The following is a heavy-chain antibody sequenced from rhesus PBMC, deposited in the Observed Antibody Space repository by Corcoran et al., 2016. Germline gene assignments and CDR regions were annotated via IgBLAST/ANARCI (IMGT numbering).Heavy chain of an antibody. V-gene: IGHV4-80*01. CDR3: ARSGYGSGGVY. CDR2: IFGYSGNS. Sequence: QVQLQESGPGLVKPSATLSLTCAVSGASISSYGCRWIRQSPGKGLEWIGEIFGYSGNSYYNPSLKSRVSISKDASKNQFSLKLSSVTAADTAVYYCARSGYGSGGVYWGQGILVTVSS. J-gene: IGHJ4*01. CDR1: GASISSYG. D-gene: IGHD4-4*01.